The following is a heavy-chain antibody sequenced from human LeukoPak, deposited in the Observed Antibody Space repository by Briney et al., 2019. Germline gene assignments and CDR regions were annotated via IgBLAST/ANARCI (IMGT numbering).Heavy chain of an antibody. CDR3: AREIPYCSGGSCFFFDY. Sequence: QDGSDKYYVDSVKGRFTISRDNAKNSLYLQMNSLRAEDTAVYYCAREIPYCSGGSCFFFDYWGQGTLVTVSP. D-gene: IGHD2-15*01. CDR2: QDGSDK. V-gene: IGHV3-7*01. J-gene: IGHJ4*02.